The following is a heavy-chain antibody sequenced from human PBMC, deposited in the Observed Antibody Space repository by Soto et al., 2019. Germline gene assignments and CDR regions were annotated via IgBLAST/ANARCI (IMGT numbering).Heavy chain of an antibody. CDR1: WGSISSSGYY. V-gene: IGHV4-39*01. Sequence: ETLSLTCTVSWGSISSSGYYWGWIRQPPVKGLEWIGSIYYSGSTYYNPSLKSRVTISVDTSKNRFSLKLSSVTAADTAVYYCARQDGDYYYYYYGMDVWGQGTTVTVSS. CDR2: IYYSGST. J-gene: IGHJ6*02. D-gene: IGHD4-17*01. CDR3: ARQDGDYYYYYYGMDV.